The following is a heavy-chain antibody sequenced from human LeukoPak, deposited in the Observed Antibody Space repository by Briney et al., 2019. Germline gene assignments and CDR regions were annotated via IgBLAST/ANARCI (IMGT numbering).Heavy chain of an antibody. CDR2: INPNSGGT. D-gene: IGHD3-10*01. CDR1: GYTFTGYY. CDR3: ARGDLYYGSGSDAFDI. Sequence: ASVKVSCKASGYTFTGYYMHWVRQAPGQGLEWMGWINPNSGGTNYAQKFQGRVTMTRDTSISTAYMELSRLRSDDTAVYYCARGDLYYGSGSDAFDIWGQGTMVTVSS. V-gene: IGHV1-2*02. J-gene: IGHJ3*02.